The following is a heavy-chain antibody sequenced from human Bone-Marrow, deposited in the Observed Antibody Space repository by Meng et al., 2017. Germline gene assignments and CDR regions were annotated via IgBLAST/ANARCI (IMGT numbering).Heavy chain of an antibody. CDR1: GASVSSGSYY. D-gene: IGHD6-6*01. CDR3: ARSSTSPASYFFDY. Sequence: VHRQDAGQRLLRPSETLSLICTVSGASVSSGSYYWSWIRQPPGKRLEWNGHIYYSGSTNYNPSLKSRVTISVDTSKNQFSLKLNSVTAADTAVYFCARSSTSPASYFFDYWGQGTLVTVSS. J-gene: IGHJ4*02. V-gene: IGHV4-61*01. CDR2: IYYSGST.